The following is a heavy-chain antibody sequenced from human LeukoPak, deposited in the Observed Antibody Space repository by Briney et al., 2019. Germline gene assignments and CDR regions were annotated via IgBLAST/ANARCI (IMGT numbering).Heavy chain of an antibody. J-gene: IGHJ6*03. Sequence: AGESLRLSCAASGFTFSSYGMHWVRQAPGKGLEWVAYIQYDGSNERYADSVKGRFSISRDSSKNILYLQMNSLRAEDTAVYYCAKDRCSNGIGCYYYYMDVWGKGTTVTISS. CDR3: AKDRCSNGIGCYYYYMDV. V-gene: IGHV3-30*02. CDR2: IQYDGSNE. CDR1: GFTFSSYG. D-gene: IGHD2-8*01.